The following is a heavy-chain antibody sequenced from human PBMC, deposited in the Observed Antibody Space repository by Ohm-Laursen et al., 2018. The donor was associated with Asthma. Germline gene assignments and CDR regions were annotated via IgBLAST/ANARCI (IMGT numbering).Heavy chain of an antibody. V-gene: IGHV3-23*01. CDR1: GFTFRSFA. D-gene: IGHD7-27*01. Sequence: GSLRLSCTASGFTFRSFAMSWVRQAPGKGLEWVSSLSGSGGSSYYADSVKGRFTISRDNAKNSLYLQMNSLRAEDTAVYYCARAANWGFGVEYWGQGTLVTASS. CDR3: ARAANWGFGVEY. J-gene: IGHJ4*02. CDR2: LSGSGGSS.